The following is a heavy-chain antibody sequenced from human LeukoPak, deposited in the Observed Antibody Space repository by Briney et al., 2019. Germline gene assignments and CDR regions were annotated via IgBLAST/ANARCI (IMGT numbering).Heavy chain of an antibody. J-gene: IGHJ3*02. CDR3: ARAPGRVLVVPAAIRGAFDI. Sequence: SVKVSCKASGGTFSSYAISWVRQAPGQGLEWMGGIIPIFGTANYAQKFQGRVTITADESTSTAYMELSSLRSEDTAVYYCARAPGRVLVVPAAIRGAFDIWGQGTMVTLSS. V-gene: IGHV1-69*01. CDR1: GGTFSSYA. D-gene: IGHD2-2*02. CDR2: IIPIFGTA.